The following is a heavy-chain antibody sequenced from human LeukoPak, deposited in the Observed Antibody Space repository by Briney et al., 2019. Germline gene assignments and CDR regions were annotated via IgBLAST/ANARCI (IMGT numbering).Heavy chain of an antibody. CDR3: ARERIAVAGTFDY. D-gene: IGHD6-19*01. CDR1: GGSISSYY. J-gene: IGHJ4*02. V-gene: IGHV4-59*01. CDR2: IYYSGST. Sequence: SETLSLTCTVSGGSISSYYWSWLRQPPGKGLEWIGYIYYSGSTNYNPSLKSRVTISVDTSKNQFSLKLSSVTAADTAVYYCARERIAVAGTFDYWGQGTLVTVSS.